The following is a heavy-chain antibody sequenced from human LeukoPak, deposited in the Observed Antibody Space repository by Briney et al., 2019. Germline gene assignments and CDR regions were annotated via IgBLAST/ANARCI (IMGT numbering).Heavy chain of an antibody. CDR3: ARGPPNWGYDY. V-gene: IGHV1-8*01. CDR1: GYTFISYG. Sequence: ASVKVSCKASGYTFISYGITWVRQAPGQRPEWMGWMSPNSGDTGYAQKFQDRVTMTRNTSISTAYMELSSLRSDDTAVYYCARGPPNWGYDYWGPGTLVTVSS. CDR2: MSPNSGDT. J-gene: IGHJ4*02. D-gene: IGHD7-27*01.